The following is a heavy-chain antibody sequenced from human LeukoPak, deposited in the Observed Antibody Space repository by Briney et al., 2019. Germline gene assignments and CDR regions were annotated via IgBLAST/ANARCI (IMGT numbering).Heavy chain of an antibody. Sequence: SETLSLTCAVYGGSFSGYYWSWIRQPPGKGLEWIGEINHSGSTDYNPSLKSRVTISVDTSKNQFSLKLSSVTAADTAVYYCARIRTAAGFDPWGQGTLVTVSS. J-gene: IGHJ5*02. D-gene: IGHD6-13*01. CDR1: GGSFSGYY. CDR2: INHSGST. CDR3: ARIRTAAGFDP. V-gene: IGHV4-34*01.